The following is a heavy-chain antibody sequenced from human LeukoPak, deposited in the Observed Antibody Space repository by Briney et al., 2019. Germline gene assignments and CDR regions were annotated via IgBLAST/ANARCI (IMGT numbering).Heavy chain of an antibody. Sequence: PSETLSLTCTVSGGSISSSSYYWGWIRQPPGKGLEWIGSIYYSGSTYYNPSLKSRVTISVDTSKNQFSLKLSSVTAADTAVYYCARDFDSYYYDSSGYYADPYFDYRGQGTLVTVSS. CDR2: IYYSGST. V-gene: IGHV4-39*07. CDR3: ARDFDSYYYDSSGYYADPYFDY. J-gene: IGHJ4*02. CDR1: GGSISSSSYY. D-gene: IGHD3-22*01.